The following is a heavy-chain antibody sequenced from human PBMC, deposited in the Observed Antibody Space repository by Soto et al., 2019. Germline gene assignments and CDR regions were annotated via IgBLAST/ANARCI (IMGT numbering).Heavy chain of an antibody. D-gene: IGHD3-3*01. CDR1: GFTFNNAW. CDR3: TTEITYYDFWSGLTRYGRPGTY. CDR2: IKSKSDGGST. Sequence: GGSLRLSCAASGFTFNNAWINWVRQPPGRGLEWVGRIKSKSDGGSTDYAAPVKGRFTISRDDSKNTLYLQMNSLKTEDTAVYYCTTEITYYDFWSGLTRYGRPGTYWGQGTLVTVSS. J-gene: IGHJ4*02. V-gene: IGHV3-15*07.